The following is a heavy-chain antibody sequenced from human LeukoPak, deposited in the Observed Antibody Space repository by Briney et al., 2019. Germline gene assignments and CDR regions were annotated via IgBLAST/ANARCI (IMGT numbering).Heavy chain of an antibody. CDR1: GFTFSSHW. D-gene: IGHD5-12*01. CDR3: ARGGGSGYDWGTVY. CDR2: IKQEGGEK. V-gene: IGHV3-7*04. Sequence: GGSLRLSCAASGFTFSSHWMSWVRQAPGKGLEWVANIKQEGGEKYYVTSVKGRFTISRDNAKNSLYLQMNSLTAEDTAVYYCARGGGSGYDWGTVYWGQGTLVTVSS. J-gene: IGHJ4*02.